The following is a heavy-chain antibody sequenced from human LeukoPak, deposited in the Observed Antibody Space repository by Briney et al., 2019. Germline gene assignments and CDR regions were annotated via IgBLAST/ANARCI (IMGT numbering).Heavy chain of an antibody. Sequence: SETLSLTCSVSGGSISSYYWHWIRQPPGKGLEWVGYIYISGSTSYNPSLKSGLTFSLDTSKNQLSLKLSSVTAADTAVYYCASRHSPGGGAFDIWGQGTLVTVSS. CDR2: IYISGST. J-gene: IGHJ3*02. D-gene: IGHD3-16*01. CDR3: ASRHSPGGGAFDI. CDR1: GGSISSYY. V-gene: IGHV4-4*09.